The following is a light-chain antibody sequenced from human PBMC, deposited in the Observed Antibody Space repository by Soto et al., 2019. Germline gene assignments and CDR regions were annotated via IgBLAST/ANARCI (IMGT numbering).Light chain of an antibody. J-gene: IGKJ5*01. CDR2: AAS. V-gene: IGKV1-9*01. CDR1: QGISSY. Sequence: DIQLTQSPSFLSASLGDRVTITCRASQGISSYLAWYQQKPGKAPKLLISAASTLQGGVPSRFSGSGSGTEFTLTISSLQPEDFATYYCQQLNTYPPTFGQGTRLEIK. CDR3: QQLNTYPPT.